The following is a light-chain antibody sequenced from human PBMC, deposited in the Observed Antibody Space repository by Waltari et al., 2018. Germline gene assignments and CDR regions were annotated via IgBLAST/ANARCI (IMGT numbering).Light chain of an antibody. CDR3: QQYYTSPYT. CDR1: QGINTA. Sequence: IQLTQSPSSLSASLGDRVTITCRASQGINTALAWYQQKPGKAPNLLIYDASNLESGVPARFSGSGSGTDFSLTISSLQAEDVAVYYCQQYYTSPYTFGQGTKLEIK. CDR2: DAS. V-gene: IGKV1-13*02. J-gene: IGKJ2*01.